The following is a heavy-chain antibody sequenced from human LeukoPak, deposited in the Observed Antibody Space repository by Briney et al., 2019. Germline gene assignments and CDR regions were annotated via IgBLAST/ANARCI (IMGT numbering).Heavy chain of an antibody. CDR1: GGSISSYY. CDR2: IYYSGST. J-gene: IGHJ6*03. D-gene: IGHD5-18*01. V-gene: IGHV4-59*01. Sequence: MSSETLSLTCTVSGGSISSYYWSWIRQPPGKGLEWIGYIYYSGSTNYNPSLKSRVTISVDTSKNQFSLKLSSVTAADTAVYYCARGRRDTAMIIHYYYYYMDVWGKGTTVTISS. CDR3: ARGRRDTAMIIHYYYYYMDV.